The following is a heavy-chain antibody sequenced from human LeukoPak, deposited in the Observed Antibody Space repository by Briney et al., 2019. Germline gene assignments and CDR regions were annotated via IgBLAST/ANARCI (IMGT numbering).Heavy chain of an antibody. J-gene: IGHJ3*02. CDR2: ISPDDLST. CDR3: LTIVETSIDAFDI. D-gene: IGHD1-26*01. Sequence: GGSLTLSCAASGFTFSKYWLHWVRQAPGKGLEWVSRISPDDLSTSYADSVKGRFTISRDNAKKTLFLQMNSLRAEDTAVYYCLTIVETSIDAFDIWGQGTMVTVSS. V-gene: IGHV3-74*01. CDR1: GFTFSKYW.